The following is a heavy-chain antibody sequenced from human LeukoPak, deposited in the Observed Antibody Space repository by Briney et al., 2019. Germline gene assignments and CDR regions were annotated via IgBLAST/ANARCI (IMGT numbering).Heavy chain of an antibody. J-gene: IGHJ4*02. CDR1: GFTFSDYY. D-gene: IGHD3-22*01. CDR2: ISSSGTTI. V-gene: IGHV3-11*04. CDR3: ASGTYYYDSSGYYYSPHFDY. Sequence: GGSLRLSCAASGFTFSDYYMSWIRQAPGKGLEWLSYISSSGTTIYYADSVKGRFTISRDNAKNSLYLQMNSLRAEDTAVYYCASGTYYYDSSGYYYSPHFDYWGQGTLVTVSS.